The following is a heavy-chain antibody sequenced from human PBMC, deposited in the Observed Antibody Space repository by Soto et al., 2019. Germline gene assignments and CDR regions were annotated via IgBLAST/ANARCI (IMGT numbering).Heavy chain of an antibody. Sequence: QVQLVESGGGVVQPGRSLRLSCAASGFTFSSYAMHWVRQAPGKGLEWVAVISYDGSNKYYADSVKGRFTISRDNSKNELFXQMNSLRAEDTAVYYCARTHYDILTGYSENWYFDLWGRGTLVTVSS. CDR3: ARTHYDILTGYSENWYFDL. D-gene: IGHD3-9*01. J-gene: IGHJ2*01. CDR1: GFTFSSYA. V-gene: IGHV3-30-3*01. CDR2: ISYDGSNK.